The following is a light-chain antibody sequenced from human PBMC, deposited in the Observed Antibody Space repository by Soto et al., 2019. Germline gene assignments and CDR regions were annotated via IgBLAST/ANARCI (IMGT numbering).Light chain of an antibody. V-gene: IGKV3D-15*01. J-gene: IGKJ4*01. CDR1: QSVNIN. Sequence: EIAMTQSPVTLSASPGDRVTLSCRASQSVNINLAWYQQRPGQAPRVLIYGASNRASGIPDRFSGSGSGTDFTLTISSLEPDDFAVYYCQQYKDWPPLTFGGGTRVEIK. CDR2: GAS. CDR3: QQYKDWPPLT.